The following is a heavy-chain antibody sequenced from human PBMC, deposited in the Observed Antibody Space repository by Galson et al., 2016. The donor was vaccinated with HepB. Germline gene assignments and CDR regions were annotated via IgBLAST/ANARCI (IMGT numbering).Heavy chain of an antibody. Sequence: ETLSLTCTVSGGSISSSSYYWGWIRQPPGKGLEWIGSIYYSGSTNYNPALKSRVTVSADTSKNQYSLTLSSVTAADTAVYYCASLGYCGGGTCSSTSFSWGQGTLVTVSS. D-gene: IGHD2-15*01. CDR3: ASLGYCGGGTCSSTSFS. V-gene: IGHV4-39*07. J-gene: IGHJ5*02. CDR1: GGSISSSSYY. CDR2: IYYSGST.